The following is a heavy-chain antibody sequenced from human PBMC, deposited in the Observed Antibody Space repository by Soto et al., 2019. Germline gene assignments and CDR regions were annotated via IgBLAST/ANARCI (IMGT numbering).Heavy chain of an antibody. V-gene: IGHV3-23*01. J-gene: IGHJ4*02. Sequence: EVQLLESGGGSVQPGGSLRLSCAASGFTFSSYAMSWVRQAPGKGLEWVSAISGSGGSTYYADSVKGRFTISRDNSKNTLYLQMNSLRAEDTAVYYCAKDTTMIVVVIIDYWGQGTLVTVSS. CDR1: GFTFSSYA. CDR2: ISGSGGST. D-gene: IGHD3-22*01. CDR3: AKDTTMIVVVIIDY.